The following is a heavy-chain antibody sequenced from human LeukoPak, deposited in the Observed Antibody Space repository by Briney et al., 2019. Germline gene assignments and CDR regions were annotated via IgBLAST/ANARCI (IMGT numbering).Heavy chain of an antibody. D-gene: IGHD3-10*01. Sequence: SETLSLTCTVSGGSISTSNYYWGWIRQPPGKGLEWIGNIFYSGSTYYSPSLKSRVTISVDTSKNQFSLKLSSVTAADTAVYYCASNSFDYYGSGSYSVDYWGQGTLVTVSS. CDR1: GGSISTSNYY. V-gene: IGHV4-39*07. CDR3: ASNSFDYYGSGSYSVDY. J-gene: IGHJ4*02. CDR2: IFYSGST.